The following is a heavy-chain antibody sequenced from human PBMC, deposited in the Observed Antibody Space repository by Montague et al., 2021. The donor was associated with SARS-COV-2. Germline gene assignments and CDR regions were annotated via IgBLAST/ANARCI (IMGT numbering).Heavy chain of an antibody. V-gene: IGHV1-2*04. CDR3: ARAVTSSNCYNYYGLDV. J-gene: IGHJ6*02. CDR1: GYTFTGHY. D-gene: IGHD4-17*01. CDR2: INPNSGGT. Sequence: SVKVSFKASGYTFTGHYIHWVRQAPGQGLEWMGWINPNSGGTRYAQNFQDWVTMTRDPSISTALMELTRLKSDDTAVYFCARAVTSSNCYNYYGLDVWGQGTTVTVSS.